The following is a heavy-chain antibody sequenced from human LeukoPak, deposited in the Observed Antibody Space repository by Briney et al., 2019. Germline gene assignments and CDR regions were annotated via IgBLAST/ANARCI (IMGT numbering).Heavy chain of an antibody. V-gene: IGHV4-59*01. CDR1: GGSISSYY. CDR2: IYYSGST. J-gene: IGHJ5*02. CDR3: ARSETAQGSSSWGSLFWFDP. D-gene: IGHD6-6*01. Sequence: PSETLSLTCTASGGSISSYYWSWIRQPPGKGLEWIGYIYYSGSTNYNPSLKSRVTISVDTSKNQFSLKLSSVTAADTAVYYCARSETAQGSSSWGSLFWFDPWGQGTLVTVSS.